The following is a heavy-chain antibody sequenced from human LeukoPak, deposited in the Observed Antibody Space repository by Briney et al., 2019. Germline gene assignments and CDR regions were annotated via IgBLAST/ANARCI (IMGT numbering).Heavy chain of an antibody. CDR3: AKGDSSAYSPMDY. V-gene: IGHV3-23*01. Sequence: ETLSLTCAVYGGSFSGYYWSWVRQAPGKGLEWVSVISSSGGSTYYADSVKGRFTISRDNSKNTLYLQMNSLRADDTAVYYCAKGDSSAYSPMDYWGQGTLVTVSS. CDR2: ISSSGGST. J-gene: IGHJ4*02. CDR1: GGSFSGYY. D-gene: IGHD3-22*01.